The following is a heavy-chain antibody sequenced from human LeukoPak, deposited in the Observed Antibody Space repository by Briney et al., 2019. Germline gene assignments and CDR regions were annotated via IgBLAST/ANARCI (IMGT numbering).Heavy chain of an antibody. CDR2: INHSGST. Sequence: SETLSLTCTVSGNSISSGDNYWSWIRQPPGKGLEWIGEINHSGSTNYNPSLKSRVTISVDTSKNQFSLKLSSVTAADTAVYYCARDLGPHSSGCWPSSFCAFDIWGQGTMVTVSS. J-gene: IGHJ3*02. V-gene: IGHV4-39*07. CDR3: ARDLGPHSSGCWPSSFCAFDI. CDR1: GNSISSGDNY. D-gene: IGHD6-19*01.